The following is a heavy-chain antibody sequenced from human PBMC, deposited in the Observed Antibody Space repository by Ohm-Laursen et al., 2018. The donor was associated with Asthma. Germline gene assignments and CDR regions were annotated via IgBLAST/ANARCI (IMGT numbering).Heavy chain of an antibody. D-gene: IGHD3-10*01. J-gene: IGHJ5*02. CDR2: ISYDGSNK. CDR1: GFTFSSYG. V-gene: IGHV3-30*03. CDR3: ARARLLWFREGYWFDP. Sequence: RSLRLSCAAPGFTFSSYGMHWVRQAPGKGLEWVAVISYDGSNKYYADSVKGRFTISRDNSKNTLYLQMNSLRAEDTAVYYCARARLLWFREGYWFDPWGQGTLVTVSS.